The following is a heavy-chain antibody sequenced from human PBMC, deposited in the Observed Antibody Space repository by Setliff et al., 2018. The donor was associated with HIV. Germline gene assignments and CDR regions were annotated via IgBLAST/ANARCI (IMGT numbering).Heavy chain of an antibody. CDR2: ISYDGSNE. CDR3: AKDPFHYYSSEENYFGP. D-gene: IGHD3-10*01. Sequence: GSLRLSCVASGFSLSDFGMHWVRQAPGKGLEWVAAISYDGSNEYYADSVKGRFTISRDTSKNTLNLQMTSLRAADTAIYYCAKDPFHYYSSEENYFGPWGQGTLVTVSS. V-gene: IGHV3-30*18. J-gene: IGHJ5*02. CDR1: GFSLSDFG.